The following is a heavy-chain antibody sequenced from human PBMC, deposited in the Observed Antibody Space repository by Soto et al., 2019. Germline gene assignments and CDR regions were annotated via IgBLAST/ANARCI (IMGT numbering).Heavy chain of an antibody. CDR2: INAGNGNT. CDR1: GYTFTSYA. CDR3: ARGGHPNYYGSGSYYTHDY. J-gene: IGHJ4*02. Sequence: GASVKVSCKASGYTFTSYAMHWVRQAPGQRLEWMGWINAGNGNTKYSQKFQGRVTITRDTSASTAYMELSSLRSEDTAVYYCARGGHPNYYGSGSYYTHDYWGQGTLVTVSS. V-gene: IGHV1-3*01. D-gene: IGHD3-10*01.